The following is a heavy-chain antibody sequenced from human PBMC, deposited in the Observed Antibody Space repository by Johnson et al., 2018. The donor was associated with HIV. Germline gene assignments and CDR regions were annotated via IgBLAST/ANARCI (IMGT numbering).Heavy chain of an antibody. Sequence: QVQLVESGGGVVQPGRSLRLSCAASGFTFSSYGMHWVRQAPGKGLAWVAVISYDGSNKYYAASVTGRFPISRDNSKNKLYLQMNSLRPEDTAVYYCAKNGGVGGGSSNGAFDIWGQGTMVTVSS. D-gene: IGHD2-15*01. V-gene: IGHV3-30*18. J-gene: IGHJ3*02. CDR2: ISYDGSNK. CDR1: GFTFSSYG. CDR3: AKNGGVGGGSSNGAFDI.